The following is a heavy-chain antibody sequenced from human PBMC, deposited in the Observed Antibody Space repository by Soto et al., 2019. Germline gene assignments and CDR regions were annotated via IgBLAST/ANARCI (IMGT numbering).Heavy chain of an antibody. CDR3: ATLWVGNTAMTPDAFDI. CDR1: GFTFSSYS. V-gene: IGHV3-21*01. Sequence: GSLRLSCAASGFTFSSYSMNWVRQAPGKGLEWVSSISSSSSYIYYADSVKGRFTISRDNAKNSLYLQMNSLRAEDTAVYYCATLWVGNTAMTPDAFDIWGQGTMVTVSS. CDR2: ISSSSSYI. J-gene: IGHJ3*02. D-gene: IGHD5-18*01.